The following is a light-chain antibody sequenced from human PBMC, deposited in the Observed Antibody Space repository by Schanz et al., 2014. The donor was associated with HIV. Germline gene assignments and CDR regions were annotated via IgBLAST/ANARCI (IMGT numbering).Light chain of an antibody. CDR2: DTS. Sequence: QAVVSQEPSLTVSPGGTVTLTCGSSTGAVTSGHYSYWFQQKPGQAPKTLIYDTSNKHSWTPARFSGSLLGGKAAVTLSGAQPEDEAEYFCLLCYSGTVVFGGGTKLTVL. CDR1: TGAVTSGHY. V-gene: IGLV7-46*01. CDR3: LLCYSGTVV. J-gene: IGLJ3*02.